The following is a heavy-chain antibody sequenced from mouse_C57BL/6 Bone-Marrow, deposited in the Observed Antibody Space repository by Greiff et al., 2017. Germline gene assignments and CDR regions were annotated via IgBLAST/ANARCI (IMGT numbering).Heavy chain of an antibody. Sequence: ESGPGILQPSQTLSLTCSFSGFSLSTFGMGVGWIRQPSGKGLEWLAHIWWDDDKYYNPALKSRLTISKDTSKNQVFLKLANVDTADTATDYCARMRYYGSSYRWYFDVWGTGTTVTVSS. CDR3: ARMRYYGSSYRWYFDV. D-gene: IGHD1-1*01. CDR1: GFSLSTFGMG. CDR2: IWWDDDK. V-gene: IGHV8-8*01. J-gene: IGHJ1*03.